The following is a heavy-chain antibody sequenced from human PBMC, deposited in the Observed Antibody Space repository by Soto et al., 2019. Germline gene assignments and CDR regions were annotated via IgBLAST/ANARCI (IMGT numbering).Heavy chain of an antibody. CDR3: ARVPTP. Sequence: PSETLSLTCTVSGSSITTYYWSWIRQPPGKGLEWIGYIYHSGSTYYNPSLKSRVTISVDRSKNQFSLKLNSMTAADTAVYYCARVPTPWGQGTLVTVSS. V-gene: IGHV4-59*12. CDR1: GSSITTYY. CDR2: IYHSGST. J-gene: IGHJ5*02.